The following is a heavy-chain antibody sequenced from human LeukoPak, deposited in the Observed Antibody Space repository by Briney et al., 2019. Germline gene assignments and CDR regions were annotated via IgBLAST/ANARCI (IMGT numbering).Heavy chain of an antibody. J-gene: IGHJ4*02. CDR3: ATGDLDAHHFDY. D-gene: IGHD1-1*01. V-gene: IGHV1-24*01. Sequence: RASVKVSCRVSGYTLTELSIHWVRQAPGKGLVWMGGFDPEDGETIYAQKLQGRVTMTEDTSTDTAYMELSSLRSEDTAVYYCATGDLDAHHFDYWGQGTLVTVSS. CDR2: FDPEDGET. CDR1: GYTLTELS.